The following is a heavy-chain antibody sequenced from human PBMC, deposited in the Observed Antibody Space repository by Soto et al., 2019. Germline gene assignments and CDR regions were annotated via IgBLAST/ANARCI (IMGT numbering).Heavy chain of an antibody. V-gene: IGHV1-58*01. CDR3: ARSRITIFGVVSSRYYGMDV. D-gene: IGHD3-3*01. Sequence: GASVKVSCKASGFTFTSSAVQWVRQARGQRLEWIGWIVVGSGNTNYAQKFQGWVTMTRDTSISTAYMELSRLGSDDTAVYYCARSRITIFGVVSSRYYGMDVWGQGTTVTVSS. CDR2: IVVGSGNT. CDR1: GFTFTSSA. J-gene: IGHJ6*02.